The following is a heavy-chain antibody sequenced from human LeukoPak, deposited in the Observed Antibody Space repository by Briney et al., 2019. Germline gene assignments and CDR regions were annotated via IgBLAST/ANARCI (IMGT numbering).Heavy chain of an antibody. CDR3: AKLDSSGWSRPFDY. D-gene: IGHD6-19*01. J-gene: IGHJ4*02. CDR2: IKQDGSEK. Sequence: GGSLRLSCAASGFTFSSYWMSWVRQAPGKGLEWVANIKQDGSEKNYVDSVKGRFTISRDNAKNSLYLQMNSLRAEDTAVYYCAKLDSSGWSRPFDYWGQGTLVTVSS. V-gene: IGHV3-7*01. CDR1: GFTFSSYW.